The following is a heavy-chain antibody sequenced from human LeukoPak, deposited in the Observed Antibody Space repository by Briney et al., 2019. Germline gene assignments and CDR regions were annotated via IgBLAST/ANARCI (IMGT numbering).Heavy chain of an antibody. Sequence: GGSLRLSCAASGFTFSSYTMSWVRQAPGKGLEWVAVISYDGSNKYYADSVKGRFTISRDNSKNTLYLQMNSLRAEDTAVYYCAKDLNSILTGYSYFDYWGQGTLVTVSS. V-gene: IGHV3-30*18. CDR2: ISYDGSNK. J-gene: IGHJ4*02. CDR1: GFTFSSYT. D-gene: IGHD3-9*01. CDR3: AKDLNSILTGYSYFDY.